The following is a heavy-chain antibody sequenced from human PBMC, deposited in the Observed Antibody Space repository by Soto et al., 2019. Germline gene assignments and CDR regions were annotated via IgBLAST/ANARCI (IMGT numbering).Heavy chain of an antibody. J-gene: IGHJ5*02. CDR3: AHSVRVVAPRSCCFDP. CDR1: GFSLSTSGVG. V-gene: IGHV2-5*02. CDR2: IYWDDDK. D-gene: IGHD3-16*01. Sequence: QITLKESGPTLVKPTQTLTLTCTFSGFSLSTSGVGVGWIRQPPGKALEWLALIYWDDDKRYSPSLNTRLTITNDTPKHQVVLTITNMNPTHTATYSFAHSVRVVAPRSCCFDPSGQGTLVTVSS.